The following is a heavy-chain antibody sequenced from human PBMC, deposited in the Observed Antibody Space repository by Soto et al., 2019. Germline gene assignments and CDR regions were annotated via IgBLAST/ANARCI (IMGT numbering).Heavy chain of an antibody. Sequence: GESLKISCKASGYTFTSYWIAWVRQMPGKGLEWMGVIYPADSDTRYSPSFQGRVTISADKSIGAAYLQWSGLKASDTAMYYCARHLISTSGPLDYWGQGTLVTVSS. CDR2: IYPADSDT. CDR1: GYTFTSYW. CDR3: ARHLISTSGPLDY. V-gene: IGHV5-51*01. J-gene: IGHJ4*02. D-gene: IGHD2-8*01.